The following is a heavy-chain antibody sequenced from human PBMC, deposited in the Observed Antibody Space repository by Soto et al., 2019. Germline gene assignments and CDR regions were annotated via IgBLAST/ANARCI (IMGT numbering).Heavy chain of an antibody. J-gene: IGHJ3*02. CDR2: ISGSGGST. V-gene: IGHV3-23*01. CDR1: GFTFSSYA. CDR3: AKDLSSNYDILTGYSQGAFDI. Sequence: GGSLRLSCAASGFTFSSYAMSWVRQAPGKGLEWVSAISGSGGSTYYADSVKGRFTISRDNSKNTLYLQMNSLRAEDTAVYYCAKDLSSNYDILTGYSQGAFDIWGQGTMVTVSS. D-gene: IGHD3-9*01.